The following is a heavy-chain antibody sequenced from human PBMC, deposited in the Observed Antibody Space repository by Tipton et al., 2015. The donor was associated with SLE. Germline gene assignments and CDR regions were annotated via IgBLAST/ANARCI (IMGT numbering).Heavy chain of an antibody. CDR3: ARGYDSSGYYSIYFDY. D-gene: IGHD3-22*01. CDR2: IFYSGST. V-gene: IGHV4-31*11. J-gene: IGHJ4*02. CDR1: GGSFSGYY. Sequence: TLSLTCAVYGGSFSGYYWSWIRQHPGKGLEWIGYIFYSGSTYYNPSLKSRLTISVDTSKNQFSLKLSSVTAADTAVYYCARGYDSSGYYSIYFDYWGQGTLVTVSS.